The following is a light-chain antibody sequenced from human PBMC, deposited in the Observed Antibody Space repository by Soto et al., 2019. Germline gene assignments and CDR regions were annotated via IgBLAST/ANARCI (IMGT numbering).Light chain of an antibody. J-gene: IGKJ3*01. Sequence: EIVLTQSPGTLSLSPGERATLSCRASQSVSSSYLAWYQQKPGQAPRLPIYGASSRATGIPDRFSGSGSGTDFTLTISRLEPEDFAVYYCQQYGSSLFFGPGTKVDIK. V-gene: IGKV3-20*01. CDR2: GAS. CDR3: QQYGSSLF. CDR1: QSVSSSY.